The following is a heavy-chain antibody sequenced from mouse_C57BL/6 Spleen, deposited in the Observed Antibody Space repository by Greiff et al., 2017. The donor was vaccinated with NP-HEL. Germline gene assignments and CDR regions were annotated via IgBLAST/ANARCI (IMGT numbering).Heavy chain of an antibody. D-gene: IGHD1-1*01. V-gene: IGHV1-81*01. CDR2: IYPRSGNT. Sequence: VMLVESGAELARPGASVKLSCKASGYTFTSYGISWVKQRTGQGLEWIGEIYPRSGNTYYNEKFKGKATLTADKSSSTAYMELRSLTSEDSAVYFCARDYGSKYYFDYWGQGTTLTVSS. CDR3: ARDYGSKYYFDY. CDR1: GYTFTSYG. J-gene: IGHJ2*01.